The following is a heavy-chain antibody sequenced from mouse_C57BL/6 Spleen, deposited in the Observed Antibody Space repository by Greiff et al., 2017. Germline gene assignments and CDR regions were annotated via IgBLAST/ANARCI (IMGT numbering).Heavy chain of an antibody. CDR3: ARCLYYGKYYFDY. CDR1: GYTFTSYW. D-gene: IGHD2-1*01. V-gene: IGHV1-53*01. Sequence: VQLQQPGPELVKPGASVKLSCKASGYTFTSYWMHWVKQRPGQGLEWIGNINPSNGGTNYNEKFKSKATLTVDKSSSTAYMQLSSLTSEDSAVYYCARCLYYGKYYFDYWGQGTTLTVSS. J-gene: IGHJ2*01. CDR2: INPSNGGT.